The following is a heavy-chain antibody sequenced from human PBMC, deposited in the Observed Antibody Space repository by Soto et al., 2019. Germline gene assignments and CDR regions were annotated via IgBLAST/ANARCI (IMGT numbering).Heavy chain of an antibody. J-gene: IGHJ4*02. D-gene: IGHD2-15*01. CDR2: LYPGDSDT. CDR1: GYSFTSYW. CDR3: SRQKTLAAPNDY. V-gene: IGHV5-51*01. Sequence: GESLKLSCKGSGYSFTSYWIGWVRQMPGKGLEWMGILYPGDSDTRYSPSFQGQVTISADKSISTAYLQWSSLKASDTAMYFCSRQKTLAAPNDYWGQGTLVTVSS.